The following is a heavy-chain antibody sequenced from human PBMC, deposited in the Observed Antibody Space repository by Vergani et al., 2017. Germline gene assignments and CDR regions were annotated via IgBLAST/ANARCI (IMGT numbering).Heavy chain of an antibody. D-gene: IGHD3-3*01. CDR3: ARKERDYDYWSSPTYYYYYMDV. V-gene: IGHV1-8*01. CDR1: GYTFTSYD. Sequence: QVQLVQSGAEVKKPGASVKVSCTASGYTFTSYDINWVRQATGQGLEWMGWMNPNSGNTGYAQKFQGRVTMTRNTSISTAYMELSSLRSEDTAVYYCARKERDYDYWSSPTYYYYYMDVWGKGTTVTVSS. J-gene: IGHJ6*03. CDR2: MNPNSGNT.